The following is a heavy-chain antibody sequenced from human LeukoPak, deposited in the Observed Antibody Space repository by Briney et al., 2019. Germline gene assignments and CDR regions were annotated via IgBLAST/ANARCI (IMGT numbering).Heavy chain of an antibody. CDR2: INPNSGGT. J-gene: IGHJ5*02. D-gene: IGHD2-15*01. V-gene: IGHV1-2*02. CDR1: GYTFTGYY. CDR3: AREVVVAATIFNWFDP. Sequence: ASVKVSCKASGYTFTGYYMHWVRQAPGQGLEWMGWINPNSGGTNYAQKFQGRVTMTRDTSISTAYMELSRLRSDDTAVYYCAREVVVAATIFNWFDPWGQGTLVTVSS.